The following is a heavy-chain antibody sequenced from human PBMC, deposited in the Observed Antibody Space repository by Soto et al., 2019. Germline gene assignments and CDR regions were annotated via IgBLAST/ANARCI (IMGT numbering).Heavy chain of an antibody. Sequence: EVQLVESGGDLVQRGGSLRLSCVASGVTFSVYSMNWVRQAPGKGLEWFSYITSDTKTIKYADSVKGRFTISRDNAKNSVYLQMNSLRDEDTAVYYCARSVEGHFDYSGQGTVVTVSS. CDR1: GVTFSVYS. V-gene: IGHV3-48*02. CDR2: ITSDTKTI. J-gene: IGHJ4*02. CDR3: ARSVEGHFDY. D-gene: IGHD6-19*01.